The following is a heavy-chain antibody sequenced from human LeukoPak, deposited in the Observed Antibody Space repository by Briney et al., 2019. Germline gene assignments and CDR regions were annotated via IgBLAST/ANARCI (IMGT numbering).Heavy chain of an antibody. D-gene: IGHD2-15*01. CDR2: IEEDGGEK. J-gene: IGHJ4*02. V-gene: IGHV3-7*01. CDR3: AREGGDIADTGFDY. CDR1: GLNFSSYW. Sequence: GGSLRLSCATSGLNFSSYWMSWVRQAPGKGLEWVANIEEDGGEKYYVDSVRGRFIISRDNAKNSLYLQMYSLRAEDTAVYYCAREGGDIADTGFDYWGQGTLVTVSS.